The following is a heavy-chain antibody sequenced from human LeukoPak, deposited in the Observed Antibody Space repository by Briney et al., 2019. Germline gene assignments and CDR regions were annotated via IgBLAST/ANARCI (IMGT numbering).Heavy chain of an antibody. D-gene: IGHD3-10*01. CDR3: ARVLLGSWDWFDP. V-gene: IGHV3-7*01. J-gene: IGHJ5*02. CDR2: IKQDGSEK. Sequence: GGSLRLSCAASGFTFSSYWMSWVRQAPGKGLEWVANIKQDGSEKYYVDSVKGRFTISRDNAKNTVYLQMNSLRAEDTAVYYCARVLLGSWDWFDPWGQGTLVTVSS. CDR1: GFTFSSYW.